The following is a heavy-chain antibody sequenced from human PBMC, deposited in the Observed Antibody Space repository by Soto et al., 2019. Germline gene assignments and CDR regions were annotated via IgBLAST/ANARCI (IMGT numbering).Heavy chain of an antibody. CDR2: ISSSSSYI. D-gene: IGHD4-17*01. CDR1: GFTFSSYS. J-gene: IGHJ6*02. V-gene: IGHV3-21*01. CDR3: ARDGVPNDYGDYGVNYYYYGMDV. Sequence: EVQLVESGGGLVKPGGSLRLSCAASGFTFSSYSMNWVRQAPGKGLEWVSSISSSSSYIYYADSVKGRFTISRDNAKNAXXLXMXXLRAEDTAVYYCARDGVPNDYGDYGVNYYYYGMDVWGQGTTVTVSS.